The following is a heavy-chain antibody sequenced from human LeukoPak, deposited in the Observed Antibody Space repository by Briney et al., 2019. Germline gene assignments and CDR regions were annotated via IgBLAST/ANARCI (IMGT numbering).Heavy chain of an antibody. V-gene: IGHV1-69*02. J-gene: IGHJ6*03. Sequence: GASVKVSSKASGGTFSRYTISWVRQAPGQGLEWMGRIIPILGIANYAQKFQGRVTITADKSTSTAYMELSSLRSEDTAVYYCARSGYCSSTRCYRSYYYNYMDVWGKGTTVTVSS. CDR1: GGTFSRYT. CDR3: ARSGYCSSTRCYRSYYYNYMDV. CDR2: IIPILGIA. D-gene: IGHD2-2*01.